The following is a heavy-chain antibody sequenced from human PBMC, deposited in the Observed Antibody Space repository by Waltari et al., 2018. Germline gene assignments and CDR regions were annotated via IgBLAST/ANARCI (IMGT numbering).Heavy chain of an antibody. CDR2: IYHSGST. CDR3: ARGWDSSSMWSF. D-gene: IGHD6-19*01. J-gene: IGHJ4*02. V-gene: IGHV4-4*02. Sequence: QVQLQESGPGLVKPSGTLSLTCAVSGGSISSSNWWSWVRQPPGKGLEWIGEIYHSGSTNANPSLKRRVTRAVDKSKNQFSLKLSSVTAADTAVYYCARGWDSSSMWSFWGQGTLVTVSS. CDR1: GGSISSSNW.